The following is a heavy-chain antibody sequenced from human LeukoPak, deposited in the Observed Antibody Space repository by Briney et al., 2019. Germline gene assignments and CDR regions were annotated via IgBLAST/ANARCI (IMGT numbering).Heavy chain of an antibody. Sequence: GASVKVSCKASGYTLTGYYMHWVRQAPGQGLEWMGWINPNSGDTNYAQKFQGWVTMTRDTSISTAYMELSRLRSDDTAVYYCVRDWAYCGGECYLPTNWFDPWGQGTLVTVSS. D-gene: IGHD2-21*01. J-gene: IGHJ5*02. CDR3: VRDWAYCGGECYLPTNWFDP. CDR1: GYTLTGYY. CDR2: INPNSGDT. V-gene: IGHV1-2*04.